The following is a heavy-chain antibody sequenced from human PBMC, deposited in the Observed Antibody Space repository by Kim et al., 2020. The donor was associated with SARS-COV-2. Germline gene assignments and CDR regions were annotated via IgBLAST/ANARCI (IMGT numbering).Heavy chain of an antibody. D-gene: IGHD6-13*01. Sequence: SLKSRVTIAVDTSKNQFCLKLSSVTAADTAVYYCARGTGYSSSWYDWFDPWGQGTLVTVSS. CDR3: ARGTGYSSSWYDWFDP. V-gene: IGHV4-34*01. J-gene: IGHJ5*02.